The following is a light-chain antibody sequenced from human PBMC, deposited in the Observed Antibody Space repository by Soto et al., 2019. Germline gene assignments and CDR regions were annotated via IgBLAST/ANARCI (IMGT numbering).Light chain of an antibody. V-gene: IGKV1-39*01. CDR3: QHVYSMPIT. J-gene: IGKJ3*01. CDR2: STS. CDR1: QSISRY. Sequence: DIQMTQSPSSLSASVRDRVTITCRASQSISRYLNWYQQRPGQAPSLLIYSTSTLQSGVPSRFRGSGSGTDFTLTISSLQPEDFATYFCQHVYSMPITFGPGTKVDLE.